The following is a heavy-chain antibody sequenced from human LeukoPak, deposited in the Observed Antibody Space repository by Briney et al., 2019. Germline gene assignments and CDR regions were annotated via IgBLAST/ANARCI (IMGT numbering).Heavy chain of an antibody. D-gene: IGHD1-26*01. CDR2: IYYSGST. CDR3: ARDNSVEATAWWFDP. Sequence: SETLSLTCTVSGYSISSGYYWGWIRQPPGKGLEWIGYIYYSGSTNYNPPLKSRVTISVDTSKNQFSLKLSSVTAADTAVYYCARDNSVEATAWWFDPWGQGTLVTVSS. V-gene: IGHV4-61*01. CDR1: GYSISSGYY. J-gene: IGHJ5*02.